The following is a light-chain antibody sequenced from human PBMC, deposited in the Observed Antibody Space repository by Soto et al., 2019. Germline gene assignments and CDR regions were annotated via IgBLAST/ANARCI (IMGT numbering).Light chain of an antibody. J-gene: IGLJ1*01. CDR3: CSYAGSYSYA. CDR1: SSDVGGFNS. V-gene: IGLV2-11*01. Sequence: QSALTQPRSVSGSPGQSVTISCTGTSSDVGGFNSVSWYQQHPGKAPKLMIYDVNKRPSGVPDRFSGSKSGSTASLTISGLQAEDEADYYCCSYAGSYSYAFATGTKVTV. CDR2: DVN.